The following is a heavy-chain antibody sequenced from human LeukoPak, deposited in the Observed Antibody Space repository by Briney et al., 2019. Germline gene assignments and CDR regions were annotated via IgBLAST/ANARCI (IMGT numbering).Heavy chain of an antibody. Sequence: ASVKVSCKASGYTFTNYPMNWVRQATGQGLEWMGIINPSGHITNYAQKFQGRVTMTRDTSISTAYMELSRLRSDDTAVYYCARVDCSGGSCLFDYWGQGTLVTVSS. J-gene: IGHJ4*02. CDR2: INPSGHIT. CDR3: ARVDCSGGSCLFDY. D-gene: IGHD2-15*01. CDR1: GYTFTNYP. V-gene: IGHV1-2*02.